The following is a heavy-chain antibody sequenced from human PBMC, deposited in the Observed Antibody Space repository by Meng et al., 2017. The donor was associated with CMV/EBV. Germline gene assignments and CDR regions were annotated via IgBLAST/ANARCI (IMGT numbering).Heavy chain of an antibody. CDR2: IYYSGST. Sequence: ESLKISCAASGFAFSSYALHWVRRAPGKGLEWIGYIYYSGSTNYNPSLKSRVTISVDTSKNQFSLKLSSVTAADTAVYYCARVVGDVVVPAATQYYFDYWGQGTLVTVSS. D-gene: IGHD2-2*01. CDR1: GFAFSSYA. CDR3: ARVVGDVVVPAATQYYFDY. J-gene: IGHJ4*02. V-gene: IGHV4-59*01.